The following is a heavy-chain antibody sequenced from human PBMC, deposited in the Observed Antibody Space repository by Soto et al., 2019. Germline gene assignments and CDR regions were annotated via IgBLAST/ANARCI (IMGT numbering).Heavy chain of an antibody. J-gene: IGHJ4*02. Sequence: TSETLSLTCTVSGGSISSYYWSWVRQAPGKGLEWVSAISGSGGSTYYADSVKGRFTISRDNSKNTLYLQMNSLRAEDTAVYYCAKDRGWIKFDYWGQGTLVTVSS. CDR3: AKDRGWIKFDY. CDR1: GGSISSYY. D-gene: IGHD6-19*01. CDR2: ISGSGGST. V-gene: IGHV3-23*01.